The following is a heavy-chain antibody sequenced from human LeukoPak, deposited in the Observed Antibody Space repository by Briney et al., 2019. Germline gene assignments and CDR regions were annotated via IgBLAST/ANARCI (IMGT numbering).Heavy chain of an antibody. CDR1: GYTFTGYY. V-gene: IGHV1-2*02. D-gene: IGHD6-6*01. CDR2: INPNSGGT. Sequence: ASVKVSCKASGYTFTGYYMHWVRQAPGQGLEWMGWINPNSGGTNYAQKFQGRVTMTRDTSISTAYMERSRMRSEDTAVYYCAREPYSSSSYYYYYYMDVWGKGITVTVSS. J-gene: IGHJ6*03. CDR3: AREPYSSSSYYYYYYMDV.